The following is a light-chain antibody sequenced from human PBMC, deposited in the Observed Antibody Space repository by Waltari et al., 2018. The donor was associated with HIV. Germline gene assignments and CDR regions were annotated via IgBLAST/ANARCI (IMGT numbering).Light chain of an antibody. Sequence: DIQMTQSPSSLSASLGDTVTITCRASQSISSFLNWYQQKPGKAPKVLIFAASSLQSGVPSRFSGSGSGTDFSLTISNLQPEDFATYFCQHNYNNPRTFGQGTRLEIK. CDR1: QSISSF. J-gene: IGKJ2*01. CDR2: AAS. V-gene: IGKV1-39*01. CDR3: QHNYNNPRT.